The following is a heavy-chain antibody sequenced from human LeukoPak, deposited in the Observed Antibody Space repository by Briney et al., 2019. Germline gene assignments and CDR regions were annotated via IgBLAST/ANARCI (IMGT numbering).Heavy chain of an antibody. CDR3: ARDDGSGFFDY. D-gene: IGHD3-22*01. CDR2: ISAYNGNT. J-gene: IGHJ4*02. Sequence: ASVKVSCKASGYSFTTYGISWVRQAPGQGLEWMGWISAYNGNTKYAQKLQGRVTMTTDTSTSTAYMELRSLRSDDTAVYYCARDDGSGFFDYWGQGTLVTVSS. V-gene: IGHV1-18*01. CDR1: GYSFTTYG.